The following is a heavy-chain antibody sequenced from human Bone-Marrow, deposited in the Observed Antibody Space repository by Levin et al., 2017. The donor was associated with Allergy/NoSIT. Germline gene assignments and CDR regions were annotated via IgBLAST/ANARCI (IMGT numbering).Heavy chain of an antibody. CDR2: IFPSGTT. CDR1: GGSIRSYY. D-gene: IGHD1-14*01. V-gene: IGHV4-4*07. CDR3: ARIGIYRYFDY. J-gene: IGHJ4*02. Sequence: SETLSLTCTVSGGSIRSYYWSWIRQPAGKGLEWIGRIFPSGTTSYNPSLKSRVTMSVDTSKNHFSLTLNSVTAADTAVYYCARIGIYRYFDYWGQGTLVTVSS.